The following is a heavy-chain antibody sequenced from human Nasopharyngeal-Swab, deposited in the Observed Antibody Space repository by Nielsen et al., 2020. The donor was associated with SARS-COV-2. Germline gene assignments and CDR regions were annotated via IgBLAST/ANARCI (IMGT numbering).Heavy chain of an antibody. CDR3: ARGPHRRITIFGVVIESYYYRMDV. V-gene: IGHV4-34*01. Sequence: SETLSLTCAVYGGSFSGYYWSWIRQPPGKGLEWIGEINHSGSTNYNPSLKSRVTISVDTSKNQFSLKLTSVTAADTAVYYCARGPHRRITIFGVVIESYYYRMDVWGQGTTVTVSS. J-gene: IGHJ6*02. CDR1: GGSFSGYY. D-gene: IGHD3-3*01. CDR2: INHSGST.